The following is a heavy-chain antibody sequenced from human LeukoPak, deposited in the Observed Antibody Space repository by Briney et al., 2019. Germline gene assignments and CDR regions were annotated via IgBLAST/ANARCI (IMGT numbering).Heavy chain of an antibody. J-gene: IGHJ4*02. CDR2: ISHDGSTK. Sequence: AGGSLRLSCAASGVTFSDYVMHWVRQAPGKGLEWMAFISHDGSTKLYADSVRGRFTTSRDNSKNTVFLQMNSLRPEDTAVHFCAKDGGNYYIDYWGQGTLVTVSS. CDR3: AKDGGNYYIDY. CDR1: GVTFSDYV. D-gene: IGHD4-23*01. V-gene: IGHV3-30*18.